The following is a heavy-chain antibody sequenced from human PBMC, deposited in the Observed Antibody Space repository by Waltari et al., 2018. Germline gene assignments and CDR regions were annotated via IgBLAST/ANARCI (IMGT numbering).Heavy chain of an antibody. CDR3: ARAGPFCSGGSCYYYYYMDV. CDR1: GGTFSSYA. D-gene: IGHD2-15*01. J-gene: IGHJ6*03. CDR2: IIPSLGRA. V-gene: IGHV1-69*11. Sequence: QVQLVQSGAEVKKPGSSVKVSCKASGGTFSSYAISWVRQAPGQGLEWMGGIIPSLGRANYAQKFQGRVTITADESTSTAYMELSSLRSEDTAVYYCARAGPFCSGGSCYYYYYMDVWGKGTTVTVSS.